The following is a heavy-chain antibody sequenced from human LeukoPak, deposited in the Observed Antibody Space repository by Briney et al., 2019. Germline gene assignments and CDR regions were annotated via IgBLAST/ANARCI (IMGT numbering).Heavy chain of an antibody. J-gene: IGHJ4*02. CDR2: IYYSGST. V-gene: IGHV4-61*01. Sequence: SETLSLTCTVSGGSVSSGSYYWSWIRQPPGKGLEWIGYIYYSGSTNYNPSLKSRVTISVDTSKNQFSLKLSSVTAADTAVYYCARLDCSGGSCFRYYFDYWGQGTLVTVSP. CDR3: ARLDCSGGSCFRYYFDY. D-gene: IGHD2-15*01. CDR1: GGSVSSGSYY.